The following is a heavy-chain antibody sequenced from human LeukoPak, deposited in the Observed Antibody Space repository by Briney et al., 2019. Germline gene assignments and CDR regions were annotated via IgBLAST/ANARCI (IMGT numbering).Heavy chain of an antibody. CDR2: IYYSGST. CDR1: GGSISSYY. J-gene: IGHJ4*02. Sequence: SETLSLTCTVSGGSISSYYWSWIRQPPGKGLEWFGYIYYSGSTNYNLSLKRRVTKSVDTSKNQSALKLSSETAADTAVYYCARERHGYHFDYWGQGTLVTVSS. CDR3: ARERHGYHFDY. V-gene: IGHV4-59*01. D-gene: IGHD5-24*01.